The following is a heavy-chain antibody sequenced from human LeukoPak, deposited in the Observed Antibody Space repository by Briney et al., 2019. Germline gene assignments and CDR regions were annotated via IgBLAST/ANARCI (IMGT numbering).Heavy chain of an antibody. CDR1: GFTFSSYA. D-gene: IGHD1-26*01. V-gene: IGHV3-23*01. CDR2: ISGSGGST. Sequence: GGSLRLSCAASGFTFSSYAMSWVRQAPGKGLEWVSAISGSGGSTYYADSVKGRFTISRDNSKNTLYLQMNSLRAGDTAVYYCAKARGSYFIPEGMDVWGKGTTVTVSS. J-gene: IGHJ6*03. CDR3: AKARGSYFIPEGMDV.